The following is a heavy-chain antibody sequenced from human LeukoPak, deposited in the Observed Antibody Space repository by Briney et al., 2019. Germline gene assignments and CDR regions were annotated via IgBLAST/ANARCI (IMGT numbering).Heavy chain of an antibody. CDR2: INHSGST. CDR1: GGSFSGYY. D-gene: IGHD6-19*01. CDR3: ARGSEQCLPPSFDY. J-gene: IGHJ4*02. Sequence: SETLSLTCAVYGGSFSGYYWSWIRQPPGKGLEWIGEINHSGSTNYNPSLKSRVTISVDTSKNQFSLKLSSVTAADTAVYYCARGSEQCLPPSFDYWGQGTLVTVSS. V-gene: IGHV4-34*01.